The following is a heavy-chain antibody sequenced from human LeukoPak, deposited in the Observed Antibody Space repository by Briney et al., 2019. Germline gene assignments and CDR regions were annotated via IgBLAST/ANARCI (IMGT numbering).Heavy chain of an antibody. D-gene: IGHD3-22*01. CDR1: GFTFSSYA. J-gene: IGHJ4*02. V-gene: IGHV3-30*04. Sequence: PGGSLRLSCAASGFTFSSYAMHWVRQAPGKGLEWVAVISYDGSNKYYADSVKGRFTISRDNSKNTLYLQMNSLRAEDTAVYYCARELDSSGYYWGSDYWGQGTLVTVSS. CDR2: ISYDGSNK. CDR3: ARELDSSGYYWGSDY.